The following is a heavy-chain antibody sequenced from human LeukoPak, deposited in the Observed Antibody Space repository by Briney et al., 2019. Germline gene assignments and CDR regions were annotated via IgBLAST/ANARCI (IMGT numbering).Heavy chain of an antibody. CDR3: AKHYEGATLDV. CDR1: GFTFSSYG. CDR2: ISYDGSNK. Sequence: PGGSLRLSCAASGFTFSSYGMHWVRQAPGKGLEWVAVISYDGSNKYYADSVKGRFTISRDNSKNTPYLQMNSLRAEDTAVYYCAKHYEGATLDVWGQGTTVTVSS. J-gene: IGHJ6*02. V-gene: IGHV3-30*18. D-gene: IGHD1-26*01.